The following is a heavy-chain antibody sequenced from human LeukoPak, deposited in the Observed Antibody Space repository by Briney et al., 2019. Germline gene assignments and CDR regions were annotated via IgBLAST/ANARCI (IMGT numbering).Heavy chain of an antibody. J-gene: IGHJ4*02. CDR3: ARGKDDYDFWSGYPH. V-gene: IGHV4-34*01. CDR1: GGSISGYY. CDR2: SNDSGST. Sequence: PSETLSLTCAVYGGSISGYYWNWIRQPPGRGLEWIGESNDSGSTNYTPSLKSRVTISLDTSKNQFSLRLRSVTAADTAVYYCARGKDDYDFWSGYPHWGQGTLVTVSS. D-gene: IGHD3-3*01.